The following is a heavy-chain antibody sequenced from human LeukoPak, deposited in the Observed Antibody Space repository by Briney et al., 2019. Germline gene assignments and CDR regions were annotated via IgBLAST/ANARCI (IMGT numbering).Heavy chain of an antibody. D-gene: IGHD6-6*01. Sequence: PSETLSLTCTVSGGSISGYYWSWIRQPPGKGLEWIGYIYYSGNTNYNPSLKSRVTISVDRSKNQFSLKLSSVTAADTAVYYCASEYSSSSGFDYWGQGTLVTVSS. CDR1: GGSISGYY. CDR2: IYYSGNT. J-gene: IGHJ4*02. V-gene: IGHV4-59*12. CDR3: ASEYSSSSGFDY.